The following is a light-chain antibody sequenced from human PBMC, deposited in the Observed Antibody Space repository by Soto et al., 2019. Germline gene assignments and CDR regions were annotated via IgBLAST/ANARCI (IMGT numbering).Light chain of an antibody. Sequence: DIQLTQSPSSLSASVGDRITITCRSSQSISRYLNWYQQRPGTAPKVLIFGANSLQSGVPSRFSGSGSGTEFSLTISSLQPEDFATYYGQQNYGTRGTFGQGTKVDVK. CDR3: QQNYGTRGT. V-gene: IGKV1-39*01. J-gene: IGKJ1*01. CDR1: QSISRY. CDR2: GAN.